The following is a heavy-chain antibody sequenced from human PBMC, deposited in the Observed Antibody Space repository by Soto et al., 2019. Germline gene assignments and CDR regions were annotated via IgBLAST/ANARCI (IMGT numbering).Heavy chain of an antibody. D-gene: IGHD2-2*01. CDR2: ISRSGSTI. CDR3: ARYRKVWAVVPAAIVFDY. Sequence: GGSLRLSCAASGFTFSDYYMSWIRQAPGKGLEWVSYISRSGSTIYYADSVKGRFTISRDNAKNSLYLQMNSLRAEDTAVYYCARYRKVWAVVPAAIVFDYWGQGTLVTGLL. CDR1: GFTFSDYY. J-gene: IGHJ4*02. V-gene: IGHV3-11*01.